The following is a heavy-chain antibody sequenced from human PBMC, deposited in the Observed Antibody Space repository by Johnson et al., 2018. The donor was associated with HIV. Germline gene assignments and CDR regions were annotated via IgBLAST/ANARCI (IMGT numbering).Heavy chain of an antibody. V-gene: IGHV3-23*04. J-gene: IGHJ3*02. D-gene: IGHD5-18*01. CDR2: ISGSGGST. CDR3: ARVSLASSYGYYAFYI. CDR1: GFTVSSNY. Sequence: VQLVESGGGLVQPGGSLRLSCAASGFTVSSNYMSWVRQAPGKGLEWVSAISGSGGSTYYADSVKGRFTISRDNSKNTLYLQMNSLRPKDTAVYFCARVSLASSYGYYAFYIWGRGTMVTVSS.